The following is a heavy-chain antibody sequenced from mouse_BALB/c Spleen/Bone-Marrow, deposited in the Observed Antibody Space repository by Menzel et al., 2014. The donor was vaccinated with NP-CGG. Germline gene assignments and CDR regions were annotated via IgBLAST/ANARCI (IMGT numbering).Heavy chain of an antibody. CDR1: GLTFTDYY. CDR2: IRNKANGYTT. CDR3: ARRGVGQDWNFDV. D-gene: IGHD3-3*01. Sequence: DVKLVESGGGLVQPGGSLRLSCATSGLTFTDYYMSWVRQPPGKALEWLGFIRNKANGYTTEYSASVKGRYTISRDNSQSIFYLQMNTLRAEDNDTYFCARRGVGQDWNFDVWGAGTTVTVSS. J-gene: IGHJ1*01. V-gene: IGHV7-3*02.